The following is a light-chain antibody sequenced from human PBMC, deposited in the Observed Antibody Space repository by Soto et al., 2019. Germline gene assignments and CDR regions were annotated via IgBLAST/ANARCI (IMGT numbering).Light chain of an antibody. CDR3: LQASTFPRK. CDR2: TAS. J-gene: IGKJ1*01. Sequence: DIQMTQSPSSVSASVGDRVTITWRASRDIGDRLAWFRHKPGKAPQLLIQTASTLVRETPSRFSGSGSGTDFLLTINNLQPEDFATYYCLQASTFPRKFGQGTKVDIK. CDR1: RDIGDR. V-gene: IGKV1-12*01.